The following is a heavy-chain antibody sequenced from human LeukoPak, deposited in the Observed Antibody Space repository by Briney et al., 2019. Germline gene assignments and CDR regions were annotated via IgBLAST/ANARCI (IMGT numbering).Heavy chain of an antibody. J-gene: IGHJ4*02. D-gene: IGHD6-6*01. CDR2: ISAYNGNT. CDR1: GYTFTSYG. CDR3: ARDPLRIAARAVFDY. V-gene: IGHV1-18*01. Sequence: GASVKVSCKASGYTFTSYGISWVRQAPGQGLEWMGWISAYNGNTNYAQRLQGRVTMTTDTSTSTAYMELRSLRSDDTAVYYCARDPLRIAARAVFDYWGQGTLVTVSS.